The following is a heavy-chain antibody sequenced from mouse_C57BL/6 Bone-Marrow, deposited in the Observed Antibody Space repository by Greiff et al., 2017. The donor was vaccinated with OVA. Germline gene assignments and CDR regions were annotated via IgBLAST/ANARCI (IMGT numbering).Heavy chain of an antibody. D-gene: IGHD1-1*01. CDR3: TRGDYYCGPAWFAY. CDR1: GFTFSSYA. J-gene: IGHJ3*01. Sequence: EVQVVESGEGLVKPGGSLKLSCAASGFTFSSYAMSWVRQTPEKRLEWVAYISSGGDYIYYADTVKGRFTLSRDNARNTLYLQMSSLKSEDTAMYYCTRGDYYCGPAWFAYWGQGTLVTVSA. V-gene: IGHV5-9-1*02. CDR2: ISSGGDYI.